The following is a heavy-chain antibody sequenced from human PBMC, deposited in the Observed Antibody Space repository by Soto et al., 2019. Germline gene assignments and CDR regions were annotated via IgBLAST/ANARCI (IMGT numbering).Heavy chain of an antibody. J-gene: IGHJ6*02. D-gene: IGHD2-2*01. Sequence: VASVKVSCKASGGTFSSYSISWVRQAPGQGLEWMGGIIPIFGTANYAQKFQGRVTITADESTSTAYMELSSLRSEDTAVYYCARGSHIVVVPAAKITVTTLPAYYYYGMDVWGQGTTVTVSS. CDR3: ARGSHIVVVPAAKITVTTLPAYYYYGMDV. CDR1: GGTFSSYS. V-gene: IGHV1-69*13. CDR2: IIPIFGTA.